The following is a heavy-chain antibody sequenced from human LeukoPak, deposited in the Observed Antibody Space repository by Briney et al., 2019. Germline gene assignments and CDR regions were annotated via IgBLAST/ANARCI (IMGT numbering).Heavy chain of an antibody. Sequence: PGGSLRLSCAASGFTVSSNYMSWVRQAPGKGLEWVSVIYSGGSTYYADSVKGRFTISRDNSKNTLYLQMNSLRAEDTAVYYCARSSSSYGYGDAFDIWSQATMVTVTS. V-gene: IGHV3-53*01. CDR3: ARSSSSYGYGDAFDI. D-gene: IGHD5-18*01. CDR2: IYSGGST. CDR1: GFTVSSNY. J-gene: IGHJ3*02.